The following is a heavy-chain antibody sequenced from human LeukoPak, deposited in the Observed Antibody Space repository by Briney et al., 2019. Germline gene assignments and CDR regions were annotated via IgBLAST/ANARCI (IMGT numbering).Heavy chain of an antibody. D-gene: IGHD3-16*01. CDR1: GFTFRSYE. CDR3: ARGRFKKGLDY. Sequence: GSLRLSCAASGFTFRSYEMNWVRQPPGKGLEWIGEINHSGSTNYNPSLKSRVTISVDTSKNQFSLKLSSVTAADTAVYYCARGRFKKGLDYWGQGTLVTVSS. V-gene: IGHV4-34*01. CDR2: INHSGST. J-gene: IGHJ4*02.